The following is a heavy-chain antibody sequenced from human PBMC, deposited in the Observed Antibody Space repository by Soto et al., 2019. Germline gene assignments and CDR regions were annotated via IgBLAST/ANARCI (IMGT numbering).Heavy chain of an antibody. D-gene: IGHD6-13*01. Sequence: SETLSLTCTVSGGSMRNYVWTWIPQPPGKGLGWIGYIHYSGTTSFFPSYNPSLRSRVTISEDTSKNQFSLKLLPVTTADTAVYFCSAGEASSRNLAPYYLDFWGQGTLVTVSS. V-gene: IGHV4-59*01. CDR1: GGSMRNYV. CDR3: SAGEASSRNLAPYYLDF. J-gene: IGHJ4*02. CDR2: IHYSGTT.